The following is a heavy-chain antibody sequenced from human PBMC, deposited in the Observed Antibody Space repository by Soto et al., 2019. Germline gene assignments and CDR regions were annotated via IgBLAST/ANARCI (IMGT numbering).Heavy chain of an antibody. CDR1: GGSISSGIYY. D-gene: IGHD3-10*01. J-gene: IGHJ5*02. V-gene: IGHV4-39*01. Sequence: SETLSLTCTVSGGSISSGIYYWGWIRQPPGKGLEYIASMYYSGITYYNPSLKSRATISVDTSKNQISLKLRSVTAADTAVYYRPILEYQTRSPRVRAWFDLWGQGTLVTVSS. CDR3: PILEYQTRSPRVRAWFDL. CDR2: MYYSGIT.